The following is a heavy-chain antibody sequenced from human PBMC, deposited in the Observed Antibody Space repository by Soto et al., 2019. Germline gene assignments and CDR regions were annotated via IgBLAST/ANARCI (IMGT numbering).Heavy chain of an antibody. CDR1: GFTFSDHY. V-gene: IGHV3-72*01. Sequence: EVQLVESGGDLVQPGGSLRLSCAVSGFTFSDHYMDWVSQAPGKGLEWVGRIRNIANSYTTDYAASVKGRVTISRDDSKTSLYLQMNSLKTEDTAMYYCARRITGTPPADGGSWGQGTLVTVSS. J-gene: IGHJ5*02. D-gene: IGHD1-7*01. CDR3: ARRITGTPPADGGS. CDR2: IRNIANSYTT.